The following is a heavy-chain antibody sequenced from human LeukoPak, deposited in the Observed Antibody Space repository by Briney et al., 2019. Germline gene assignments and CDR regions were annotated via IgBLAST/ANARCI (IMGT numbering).Heavy chain of an antibody. D-gene: IGHD3-10*01. J-gene: IGHJ5*02. CDR1: GGSISSGGYY. V-gene: IGHV4-31*03. Sequence: SQTLSLTCTVSGGSISSGGYYWSWIRQHPGKGLEWIGYIYYSGSTYYNPSLKSRVTISVDTSKNQFSLKLSSVTAADTAVYYCARGSDYYGSGYNWFDPWGQGPWSPSPQ. CDR3: ARGSDYYGSGYNWFDP. CDR2: IYYSGST.